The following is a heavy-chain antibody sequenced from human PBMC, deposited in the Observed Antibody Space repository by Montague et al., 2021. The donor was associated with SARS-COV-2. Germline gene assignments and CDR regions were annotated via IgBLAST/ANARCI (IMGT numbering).Heavy chain of an antibody. D-gene: IGHD3-10*01. V-gene: IGHV3-30-3*01. CDR3: ARSGSGSYYNWFDP. J-gene: IGHJ5*02. CDR1: GLTFSSYA. Sequence: SLSLSFSASGLTFSSYAMHWVRQAPGKGLEWVAVISYDGSNKYYADSVKGRFTISRDNSKNTLYLQMNSLRAEDTAVYYCARSGSGSYYNWFDPWGQGTLVTVSS. CDR2: ISYDGSNK.